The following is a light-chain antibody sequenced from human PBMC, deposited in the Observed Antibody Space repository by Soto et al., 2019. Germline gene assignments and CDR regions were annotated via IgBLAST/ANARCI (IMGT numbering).Light chain of an antibody. Sequence: DVVMTQSPLSLPVTPGEPASISCRSSQSLLDSNGYNCLEWYLQKPGQSPQLLIYLGSNRASGVTDRFSGRGAGTDFTLKISRVEAEDVGVYYCMQRLQTPLTFGQGTKVEIK. CDR3: MQRLQTPLT. CDR1: QSLLDSNGYNC. V-gene: IGKV2-28*01. J-gene: IGKJ1*01. CDR2: LGS.